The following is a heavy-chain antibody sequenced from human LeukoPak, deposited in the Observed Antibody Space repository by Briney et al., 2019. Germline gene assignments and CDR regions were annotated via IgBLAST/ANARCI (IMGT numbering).Heavy chain of an antibody. D-gene: IGHD4-17*01. CDR3: TTDPVFFHMTTVTPERDGY. CDR2: IKSKTDGGTT. J-gene: IGHJ4*02. V-gene: IGHV3-15*01. CDR1: GFSFSNYW. Sequence: PGGSLRLSCEASGFSFSNYWMSWVRQAPGKGLEWVGRIKSKTDGGTTDYAAPVKGRFTISRDDSKNTLYLQMNSLKTEDTAVYYCTTDPVFFHMTTVTPERDGYWGQGTLVTVSS.